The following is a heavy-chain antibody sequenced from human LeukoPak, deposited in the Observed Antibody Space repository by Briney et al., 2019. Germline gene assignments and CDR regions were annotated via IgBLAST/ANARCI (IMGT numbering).Heavy chain of an antibody. CDR2: MNPNSGNT. J-gene: IGHJ4*02. V-gene: IGHV1-8*01. D-gene: IGHD3-22*01. CDR3: ARVDRYITMIVEDH. Sequence: ASVKVSCTSSGYTFTSYDINWVRQATGQGIEWMGWMNPNSGNTGYAQKFKGRVTITRHTSISTPYIELSSLRSEDTAVYYCARVDRYITMIVEDHWGQGTLVTVSS. CDR1: GYTFTSYD.